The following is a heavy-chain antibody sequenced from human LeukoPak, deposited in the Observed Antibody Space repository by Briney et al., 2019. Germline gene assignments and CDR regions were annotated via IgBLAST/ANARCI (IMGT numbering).Heavy chain of an antibody. CDR2: FDPEDGEK. D-gene: IGHD2-15*01. Sequence: ASVKVSCKISGHTLTDFPIHWVRQAPGKGLEWMGGFDPEDGEKVYAQKFQGRLTMTEDTSTDTAYMELSSLRSDDTAVYYCATDPVGYCSANGCYSVDYWGQGTLVTVSS. J-gene: IGHJ4*02. CDR3: ATDPVGYCSANGCYSVDY. V-gene: IGHV1-24*01. CDR1: GHTLTDFP.